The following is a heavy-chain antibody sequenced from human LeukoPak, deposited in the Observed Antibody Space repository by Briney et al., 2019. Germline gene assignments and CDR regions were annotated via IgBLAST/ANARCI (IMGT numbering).Heavy chain of an antibody. D-gene: IGHD3-22*01. Sequence: PGGSLRLSCAASGFIFSDYYMSWIRQAPAKWLEWVSYISSGDSTIYYADSVKGRFTISRDNAKNSLYLQMNSLRAEDTAVYYCARDIYYYDSSGYYFPGGSDYWGQGTLVTVSS. CDR1: GFIFSDYY. J-gene: IGHJ4*02. CDR2: ISSGDSTI. CDR3: ARDIYYYDSSGYYFPGGSDY. V-gene: IGHV3-11*04.